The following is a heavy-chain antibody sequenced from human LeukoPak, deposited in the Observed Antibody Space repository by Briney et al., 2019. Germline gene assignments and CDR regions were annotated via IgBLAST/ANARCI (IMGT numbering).Heavy chain of an antibody. J-gene: IGHJ5*02. D-gene: IGHD2-15*01. CDR1: GGSISSSSYY. Sequence: SETLSLTCTVSGGSISSSSYYWGWIRQPPGKGLEWIGSIYYSGSTYYNPPLKSRVTISVDTSKNQFSLKLSSVTAADTAVYYCARGGVAATLSWFDPWGQGTLVTVSS. V-gene: IGHV4-39*01. CDR2: IYYSGST. CDR3: ARGGVAATLSWFDP.